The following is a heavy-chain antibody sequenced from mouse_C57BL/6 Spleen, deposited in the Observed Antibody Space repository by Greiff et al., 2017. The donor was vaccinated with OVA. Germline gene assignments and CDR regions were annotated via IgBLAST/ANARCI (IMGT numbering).Heavy chain of an antibody. CDR1: GYTFTSYW. CDR2: LHPNSGST. J-gene: IGHJ1*03. D-gene: IGHD1-1*01. V-gene: IGHV1-64*01. CDR3: GREGNGSSLYVSCDV. Sequence: VQLQQPGAELVKPGASVKLSCKASGYTFTSYWMHWVKQRPGQGLEWIGMLHPNSGSTNYNEKFKSKATLTVDKSSSTAYMQLSSLTSEDSAVLYCGREGNGSSLYVSCDVWGTGTTLTVSS.